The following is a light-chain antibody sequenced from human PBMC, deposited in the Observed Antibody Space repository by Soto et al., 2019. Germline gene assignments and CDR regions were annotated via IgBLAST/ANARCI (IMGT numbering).Light chain of an antibody. J-gene: IGKJ2*01. CDR1: EDISYW. CDR2: AAS. Sequence: DIPMTQTPSSVSASVGDRVTITCRASEDISYWVAWYQQKPGKAPKLLIHAASSLHSGVPSRFSGSGSGTAFTLTITGLQPEDFATYYCQQANSFPYTFGQGTKVDMK. CDR3: QQANSFPYT. V-gene: IGKV1D-12*01.